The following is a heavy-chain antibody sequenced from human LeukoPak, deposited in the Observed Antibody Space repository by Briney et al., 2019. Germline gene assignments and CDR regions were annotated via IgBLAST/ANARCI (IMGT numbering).Heavy chain of an antibody. D-gene: IGHD5-24*01. J-gene: IGHJ3*02. CDR2: INRSGTT. CDR3: ARGRFGNPLQLQPRRPFDM. Sequence: PSGTLSLTCAVYGGSFNGFYWSWIRQTPGKGLEWIGEINRSGTTNYKPSLKSRVTISVDTSKRQVSLMLKSVTAADTAVYYCARGRFGNPLQLQPRRPFDMWGQGTVVTVSS. V-gene: IGHV4-34*01. CDR1: GGSFNGFY.